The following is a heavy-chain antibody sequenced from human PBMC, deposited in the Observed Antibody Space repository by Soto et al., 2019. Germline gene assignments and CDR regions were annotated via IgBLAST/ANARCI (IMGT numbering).Heavy chain of an antibody. D-gene: IGHD3-3*01. Sequence: PGGSLRLSCAASGFTFSSYEMNWVRQAPGKGLEWVSYISSSGSTIYYADSVKGRFTISRDNAKNTLFLQMNSLRPDDTALYYCAKDRLTIFGVAHELYAMDVWGQGTTVTVSS. CDR3: AKDRLTIFGVAHELYAMDV. J-gene: IGHJ6*02. CDR1: GFTFSSYE. CDR2: ISSSGSTI. V-gene: IGHV3-48*03.